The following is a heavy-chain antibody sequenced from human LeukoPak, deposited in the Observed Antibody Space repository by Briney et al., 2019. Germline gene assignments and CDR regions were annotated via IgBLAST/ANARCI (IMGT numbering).Heavy chain of an antibody. V-gene: IGHV4-61*02. CDR1: GGSISSGDYY. CDR3: ARVARNWNDVGGWFDP. D-gene: IGHD1-1*01. CDR2: IYTSGST. J-gene: IGHJ5*02. Sequence: PSQTLSLTCTVSGGSISSGDYYWSWIRQPAGKGLEWIGRIYTSGSTNYNPSLKSRVTISVDTSKNQFSLKLSSVTAADTAVYYCARVARNWNDVGGWFDPWGQGTLVTVSS.